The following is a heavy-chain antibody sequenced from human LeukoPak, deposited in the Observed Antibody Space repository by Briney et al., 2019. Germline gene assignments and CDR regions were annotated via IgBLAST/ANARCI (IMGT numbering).Heavy chain of an antibody. CDR3: GRSYSSSQDH. Sequence: SQTLSLTCNVFGDSINSGDYYWSRIRQPPGKGLEWIGYISYNGNSYYSPSLKSRVSISTDTSRNQFFLRMTSVTAADTAVYFCGRSYSSSQDHWGRGILVAVSS. D-gene: IGHD4-11*01. J-gene: IGHJ4*02. CDR2: ISYNGNS. CDR1: GDSINSGDYY. V-gene: IGHV4-30-4*08.